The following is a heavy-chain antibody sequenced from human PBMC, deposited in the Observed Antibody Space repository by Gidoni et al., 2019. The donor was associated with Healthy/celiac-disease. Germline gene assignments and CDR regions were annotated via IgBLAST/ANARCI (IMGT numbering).Heavy chain of an antibody. V-gene: IGHV4-4*02. D-gene: IGHD3-16*01. CDR2: IYTSGST. CDR1: GGSISSRNW. Sequence: VQLQEAGPGLVQLSGTLSLTCPVSGGSISSRNWWSWVRQPPRQGVEGIGEIYTSGSTNYNPALKSRVTISVDKSKNQFSLKLSSGTAADTAVYYCARDYTSRKPFPGAFDIWGQGTMVTVSP. J-gene: IGHJ3*02. CDR3: ARDYTSRKPFPGAFDI.